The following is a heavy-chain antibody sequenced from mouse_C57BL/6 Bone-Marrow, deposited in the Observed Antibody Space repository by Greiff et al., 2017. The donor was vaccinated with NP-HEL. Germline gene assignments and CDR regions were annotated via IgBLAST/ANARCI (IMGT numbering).Heavy chain of an antibody. CDR2: ISYSGST. CDR3: ARDYYRNYEGYLGMDY. CDR1: GYSITSDY. Sequence: EVKLMESGPGLAKPSQTLSLTCSVTGYSITSDYWNWIRKFPGNKLEYMGYISYSGSTYYNPSLKSRISITRDTSKNQYYLQLNSVTTEDTATYYCARDYYRNYEGYLGMDYWGQGTSVTVSS. V-gene: IGHV3-8*01. D-gene: IGHD2-5*01. J-gene: IGHJ4*01.